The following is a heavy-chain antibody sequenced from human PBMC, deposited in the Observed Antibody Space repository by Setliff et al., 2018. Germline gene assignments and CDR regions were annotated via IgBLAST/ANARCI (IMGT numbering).Heavy chain of an antibody. J-gene: IGHJ4*02. CDR3: AITMTTGVDFFDY. D-gene: IGHD4-17*01. V-gene: IGHV1-69-2*01. CDR1: GYTFTDYY. Sequence: ASVKVSCKASGYTFTDYYMHWVQQAPGKGLEWMGRVDPEDGETIYAEKFQGRVTITADTSTDTAYMELSSLRSEDTAVYYCAITMTTGVDFFDYWGQGTLVTVSS. CDR2: VDPEDGET.